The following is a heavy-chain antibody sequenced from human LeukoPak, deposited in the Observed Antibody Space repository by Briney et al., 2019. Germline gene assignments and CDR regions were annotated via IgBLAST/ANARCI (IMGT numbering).Heavy chain of an antibody. CDR3: ARAPSSWKWFDP. J-gene: IGHJ5*02. Sequence: SETLSLTCAVYGGSFSGYYWSWIRQPPGEGLEWIGEINHSGSTNYNPSLKSRVTISVDTSKNQFSLKLSSVTAADTAVYYCARAPSSWKWFDPWGQGTLVTVSS. CDR2: INHSGST. V-gene: IGHV4-34*01. CDR1: GGSFSGYY. D-gene: IGHD6-13*01.